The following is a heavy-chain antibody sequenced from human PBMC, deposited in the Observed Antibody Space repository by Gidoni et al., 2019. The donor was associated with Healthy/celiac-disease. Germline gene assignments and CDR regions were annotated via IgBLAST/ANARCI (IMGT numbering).Heavy chain of an antibody. Sequence: QVQLVLSGAEVTKPGSSVKVSCKASGGTFSSYAISWVRQAPGQGLEWMGRIIPILGIANYAQKFQGRVTITADKSTSTAYMELSSLRSEDTAVYYCARVEREWIQLWTDYYYGMDVWGQGTTVTVSS. V-gene: IGHV1-69*04. CDR3: ARVEREWIQLWTDYYYGMDV. CDR1: GGTFSSYA. D-gene: IGHD5-18*01. CDR2: IIPILGIA. J-gene: IGHJ6*02.